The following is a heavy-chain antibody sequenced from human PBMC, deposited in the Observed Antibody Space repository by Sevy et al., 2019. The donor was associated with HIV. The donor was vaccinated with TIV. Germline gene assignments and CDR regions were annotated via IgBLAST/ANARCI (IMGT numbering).Heavy chain of an antibody. D-gene: IGHD6-13*01. CDR2: ISSNGGST. Sequence: GGSLRLSCSASGFTFSSYAMHWVRQAPGKGLEYVSAISSNGGSTYYADSLKGRFTISRDNSKNTLYLQMSSLRAEDTAVYYCVKCPDSSSWFGWFDPWGQGTLVTVSS. V-gene: IGHV3-64D*06. CDR3: VKCPDSSSWFGWFDP. CDR1: GFTFSSYA. J-gene: IGHJ5*02.